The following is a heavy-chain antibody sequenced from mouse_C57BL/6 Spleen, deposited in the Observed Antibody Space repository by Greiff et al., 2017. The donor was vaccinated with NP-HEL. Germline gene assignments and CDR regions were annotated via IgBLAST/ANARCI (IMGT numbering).Heavy chain of an antibody. CDR2: IDPETGGT. CDR1: GYTFTDYE. CDR3: TRFRDYDQMDY. D-gene: IGHD2-4*01. Sequence: VQRVESGAELVRPGASVTLSCKASGYTFTDYEMHWVKQTPVHGLEWIGPIDPETGGTAYNQKFKGKAILTADKSSSTAYMELRSLTSEDSAVYYCTRFRDYDQMDYWGQGTSVTVSS. J-gene: IGHJ4*01. V-gene: IGHV1-15*01.